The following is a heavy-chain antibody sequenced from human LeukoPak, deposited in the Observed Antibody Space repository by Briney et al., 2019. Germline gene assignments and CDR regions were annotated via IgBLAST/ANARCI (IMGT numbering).Heavy chain of an antibody. J-gene: IGHJ4*02. Sequence: GGSLRLSCAASGFTFSSYSMNWVRQAPGKGLEWVSAISGSGGSTYYADSVKGRFTISRDNSKNTLYLQMNSLRAEDTAVYYCAKDPYSNYYFDYWGQGTLVTVSS. CDR2: ISGSGGST. CDR3: AKDPYSNYYFDY. D-gene: IGHD4-11*01. V-gene: IGHV3-23*01. CDR1: GFTFSSYS.